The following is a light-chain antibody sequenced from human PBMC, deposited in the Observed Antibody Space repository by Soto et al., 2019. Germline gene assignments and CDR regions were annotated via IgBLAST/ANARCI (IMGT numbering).Light chain of an antibody. CDR1: QSISSR. V-gene: IGKV1-5*03. CDR2: KTS. Sequence: DIQMTQSPSTLSASVGDRVTITCRASQSISSRLAWYQQKAGKAPKLLIYKTSSLESGVPSRFSGSGSGTEFTLTIRSLQPDDFATYYSQEYNSYSPFGGGNNVEIK. J-gene: IGKJ4*02. CDR3: QEYNSYSP.